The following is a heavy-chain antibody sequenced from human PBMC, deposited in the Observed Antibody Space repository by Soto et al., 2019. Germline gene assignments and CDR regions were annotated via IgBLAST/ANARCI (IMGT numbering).Heavy chain of an antibody. CDR1: GGSISSGGYY. CDR2: IYHSGST. J-gene: IGHJ5*02. CDR3: AREAAGLGNWFDP. Sequence: QVQLQESGPGLVKPSQTLSLTCNVSGGSISSGGYYWSWIRQHPGKGLEWIGYIYHSGSTNYNPSLKSRVTISVDTSKNQFSLKLSSVTAADTAVYYCAREAAGLGNWFDPWGQGTLVTVSS. V-gene: IGHV4-31*03. D-gene: IGHD6-13*01.